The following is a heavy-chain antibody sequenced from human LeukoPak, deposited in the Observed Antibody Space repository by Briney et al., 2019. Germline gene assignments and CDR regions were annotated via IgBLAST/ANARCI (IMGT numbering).Heavy chain of an antibody. CDR2: IKQDGSEK. CDR1: GFTFSSYW. CDR3: ARLRYFDLYYMDV. Sequence: GGSLRLSCAASGFTFSSYWMSWVRQAPGKGLEWVANIKQDGSEKYYADSVKGRFTISRDNAKNSLYLQMNSLRAEDTAVYYCARLRYFDLYYMDVWGKGTTVTISS. J-gene: IGHJ6*03. V-gene: IGHV3-7*01. D-gene: IGHD3-9*01.